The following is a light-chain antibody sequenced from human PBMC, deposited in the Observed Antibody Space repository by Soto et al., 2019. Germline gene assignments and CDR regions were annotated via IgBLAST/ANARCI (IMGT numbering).Light chain of an antibody. J-gene: IGKJ1*01. CDR2: AAS. CDR3: QQLNSYHPT. Sequence: DIQLTQSPSFLSASVRDRVTITCRASQGISSYLAWYQQQPGKAPKLLIYAASTLQSGVPSRFSGSGSGTEFTLTISSLQPEDFATYYCQQLNSYHPTFGQGTKVDIK. V-gene: IGKV1-9*01. CDR1: QGISSY.